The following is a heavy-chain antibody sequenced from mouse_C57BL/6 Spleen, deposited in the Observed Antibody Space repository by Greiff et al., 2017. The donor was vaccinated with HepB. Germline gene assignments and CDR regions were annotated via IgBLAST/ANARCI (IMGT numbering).Heavy chain of an antibody. CDR1: GFTFSSYA. CDR3: ARAPYGNYVAMDY. CDR2: ISDGGSYT. V-gene: IGHV5-4*01. J-gene: IGHJ4*01. Sequence: DVHLLESGGGLVKPGGSLKLSCAASGFTFSSYAMSWVRQTPEKRLEWVATISDGGSYTYYPDNVKGRFTISRDNAKNNLYLQMSHLKSEDTAMYYCARAPYGNYVAMDYWGQGTSVTVSS. D-gene: IGHD2-1*01.